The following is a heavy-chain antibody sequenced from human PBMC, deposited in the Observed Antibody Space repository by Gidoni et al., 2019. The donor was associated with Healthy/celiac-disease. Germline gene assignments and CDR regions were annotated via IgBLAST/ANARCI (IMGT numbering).Heavy chain of an antibody. CDR2: IKQSGST. Sequence: QVQLQQWGAGLLKPAETLSLTGAVYGGSVSGYYWSWIRQPPGKGPEWIGEIKQSGSTNYNPSLKSRVTISVDTSKNQFSLNLSSVTAADTAVYYCARRRGYSYEITRNWYFDLWGRGTLVTVSS. CDR1: GGSVSGYY. J-gene: IGHJ2*01. D-gene: IGHD5-18*01. V-gene: IGHV4-34*01. CDR3: ARRRGYSYEITRNWYFDL.